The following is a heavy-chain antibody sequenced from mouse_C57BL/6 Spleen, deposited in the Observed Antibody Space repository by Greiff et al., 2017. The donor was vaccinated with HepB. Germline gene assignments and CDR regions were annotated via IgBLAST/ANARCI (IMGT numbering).Heavy chain of an antibody. Sequence: QVQLQQSGAELVRPGASVKLSCKASGYTFTDYYINWVKQRPGQGLEWIARIYPGSGNTYYNEKFKGKATLTAEKSSSTAYMQLSSLTSEDSAVYFCARYLYDGYYVSYAMDYWGQGTSVTVSS. CDR3: ARYLYDGYYVSYAMDY. V-gene: IGHV1-76*01. CDR2: IYPGSGNT. J-gene: IGHJ4*01. D-gene: IGHD2-3*01. CDR1: GYTFTDYY.